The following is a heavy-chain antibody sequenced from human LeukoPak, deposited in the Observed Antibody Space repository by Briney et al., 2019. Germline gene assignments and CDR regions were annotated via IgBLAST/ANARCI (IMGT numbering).Heavy chain of an antibody. Sequence: PGGSLRLSCAASGFTFSSYGMSWVRQAPGKGLEWVSAISGSGGSTYYADSVKGRFTISRDNSKNTLHLQMNSLRAEDTAVYYCAKEAVGAIASGWAEYFQHWGQGTLVTVSS. J-gene: IGHJ1*01. V-gene: IGHV3-23*01. D-gene: IGHD1-26*01. CDR1: GFTFSSYG. CDR3: AKEAVGAIASGWAEYFQH. CDR2: ISGSGGST.